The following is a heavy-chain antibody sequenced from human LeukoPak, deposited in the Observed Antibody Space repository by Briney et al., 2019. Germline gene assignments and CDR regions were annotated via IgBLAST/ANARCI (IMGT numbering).Heavy chain of an antibody. CDR1: GVSISSYY. CDR3: ARHGYSYGLEVDY. D-gene: IGHD5-18*01. Sequence: SETLSLSCTVSGVSISSYYWSWIRQPPGKGLEWIGHIYYSESTNYNPSLKSPVTISVDTSKNQFSLKLSPVTAADTAVYYCARHGYSYGLEVDYWGQGTLVTVSS. J-gene: IGHJ4*02. CDR2: IYYSEST. V-gene: IGHV4-59*08.